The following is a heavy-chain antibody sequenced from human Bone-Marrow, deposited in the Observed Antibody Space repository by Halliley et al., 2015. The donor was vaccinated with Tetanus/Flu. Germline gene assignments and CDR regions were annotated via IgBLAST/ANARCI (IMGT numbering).Heavy chain of an antibody. D-gene: IGHD2-2*02. CDR3: ASLDVASVSPAAIFEH. CDR2: ISSSSTYR. CDR1: GFTFSSYS. V-gene: IGHV3-21*01. J-gene: IGHJ4*02. Sequence: VQLVQSGGGLVKPGGSLRLSCAASGFTFSSYSMTWVRQAPGKGLEWVSSISSSSTYRFYADSVKGRFTISRDNARNSLFLEMNSLRAEDTAVYYCASLDVASVSPAAIFEHWGQGTLVTVSS.